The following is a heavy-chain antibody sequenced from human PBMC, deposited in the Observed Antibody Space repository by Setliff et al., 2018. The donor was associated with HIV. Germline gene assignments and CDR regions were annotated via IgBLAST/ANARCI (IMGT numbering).Heavy chain of an antibody. V-gene: IGHV1-69*13. D-gene: IGHD3-16*01. CDR3: ARGVSGYFDY. J-gene: IGHJ4*02. CDR2: IIPILGTA. Sequence: GASVKVSCKASGGTFSSYAISWVRQAPGQGLEWMGGIIPILGTANYAQKFQGRVTITADESTSTAYMELSSLRSEDTAVYYCARGVSGYFDYWGQGALVTVSS. CDR1: GGTFSSYA.